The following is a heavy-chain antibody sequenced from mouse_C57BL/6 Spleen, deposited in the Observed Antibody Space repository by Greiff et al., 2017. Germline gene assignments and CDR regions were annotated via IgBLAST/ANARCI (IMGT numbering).Heavy chain of an antibody. CDR2: FYPGSGNT. Sequence: QVQLQQSGAELVRPGASVKLSCKASGYTFTDYYINWVKQRPGQGLEWIARFYPGSGNTYYTEKFKGKATLTAEKSSSTAYMQLSSLTSEDSAVYFCARYGLRRGLAYWGQGTLVTVSA. V-gene: IGHV1-76*01. CDR1: GYTFTDYY. CDR3: ARYGLRRGLAY. J-gene: IGHJ3*01. D-gene: IGHD2-2*01.